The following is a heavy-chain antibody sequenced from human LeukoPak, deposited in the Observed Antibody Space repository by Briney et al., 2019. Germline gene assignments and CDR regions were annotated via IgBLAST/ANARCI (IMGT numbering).Heavy chain of an antibody. CDR1: GGTFSSYA. J-gene: IGHJ6*02. CDR3: ARDQIYCSSTSCYSDHGMDV. CDR2: IIPILGIA. D-gene: IGHD2-2*01. Sequence: SVKVSCKASGGTFSSYAISWVRQAPGQGLEWMGRIIPILGIANYAQKFQGRVTITADKSTSTAYMELSSLRSEDTAVYYCARDQIYCSSTSCYSDHGMDVWGQGTTVTVSS. V-gene: IGHV1-69*04.